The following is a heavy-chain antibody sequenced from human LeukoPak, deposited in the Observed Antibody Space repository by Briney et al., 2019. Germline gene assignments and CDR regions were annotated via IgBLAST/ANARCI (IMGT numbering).Heavy chain of an antibody. V-gene: IGHV3-23*01. CDR3: AKDGDSSTTHFGMDV. D-gene: IGHD2-2*01. CDR1: GFTFSNYA. J-gene: IGHJ6*02. Sequence: GGSLRLSCAASGFTFSNYAMSWVRQAPGKGLEWVSVISGSGETTHYADSVKGRFTISRDKSKNTLYFQMNSLGAEDTAVYYCAKDGDSSTTHFGMDVWGQGTTVTVTS. CDR2: ISGSGETT.